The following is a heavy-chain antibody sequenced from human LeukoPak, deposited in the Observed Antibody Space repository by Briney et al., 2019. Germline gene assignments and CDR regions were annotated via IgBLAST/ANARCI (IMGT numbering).Heavy chain of an antibody. D-gene: IGHD6-13*01. CDR1: GFAFSSYA. V-gene: IGHV3-23*01. J-gene: IGHJ5*02. CDR3: AKGGRPYSSSWFSNWFDP. Sequence: HPGGSLRLSCVASGFAFSSYAMNWVRQAPGKGLEWVSAISGSGGSTYYADSVKGRFTISRDNSKNTLYLQMNSLRAEDTAVYYCAKGGRPYSSSWFSNWFDPWGQGTLVTVSS. CDR2: ISGSGGST.